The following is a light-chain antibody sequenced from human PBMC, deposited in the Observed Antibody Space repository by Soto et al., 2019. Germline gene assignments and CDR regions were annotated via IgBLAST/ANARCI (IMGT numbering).Light chain of an antibody. CDR1: SSDVGGYNY. Sequence: QSALTQPASVSGSPGQSITLSCTGTSSDVGGYNYVSWYQQHPGKAPKLMIYDVSNRPSGVSNRFSGSKSGNTAFLTISGLQAEDEADYYCSSYTSSSTLLYVFGPGTKVTVL. J-gene: IGLJ1*01. CDR2: DVS. CDR3: SSYTSSSTLLYV. V-gene: IGLV2-14*01.